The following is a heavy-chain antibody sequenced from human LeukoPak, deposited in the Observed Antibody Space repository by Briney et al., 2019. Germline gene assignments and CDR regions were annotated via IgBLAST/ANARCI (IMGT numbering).Heavy chain of an antibody. CDR3: ASNIVGATSFDY. CDR1: GFIFKNFG. Sequence: PGGSLRLSCAASGFIFKNFGMYWVRQAPGKRLEWVAFIRYDGSRTYYTDSVKGRFTISRDNSNNTLYLQMNSLRPEDTAVYYCASNIVGATSFDYWGQGTLVTVSS. J-gene: IGHJ4*02. D-gene: IGHD1-26*01. CDR2: IRYDGSRT. V-gene: IGHV3-30*02.